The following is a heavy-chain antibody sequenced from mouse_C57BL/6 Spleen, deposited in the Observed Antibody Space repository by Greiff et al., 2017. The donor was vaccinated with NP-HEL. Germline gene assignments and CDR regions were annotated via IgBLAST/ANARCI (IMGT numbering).Heavy chain of an antibody. V-gene: IGHV1-18*01. CDR2: INPNNGGT. CDR3: ARRDGDSSGFDY. D-gene: IGHD3-2*02. CDR1: GYTFTDYN. J-gene: IGHJ2*01. Sequence: EVQLQQSGPELVKPGASVEIPCKASGYTFTDYNMDWVKQSHGKSLEWIGDINPNNGGTIYNQKFKGKATLTVDKSSSTAYMELRSLTSEDTAVYYCARRDGDSSGFDYWGQGTTLTVSS.